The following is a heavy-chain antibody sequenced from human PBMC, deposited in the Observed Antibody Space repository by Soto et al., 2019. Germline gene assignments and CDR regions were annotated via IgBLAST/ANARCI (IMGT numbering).Heavy chain of an antibody. CDR2: ISSASSSI. CDR1: GFTFSSYR. V-gene: IGHV3-21*01. Sequence: GGSLRLSCATSGFTFSSYRMNWVRQAPGKGLEWVASISSASSSIDFADSVKGRFTISRDNVNNSVFLQMNSLRAEDTGFYYCARYDAFKAFDLWGQGTMVTVSS. D-gene: IGHD1-1*01. CDR3: ARYDAFKAFDL. J-gene: IGHJ3*01.